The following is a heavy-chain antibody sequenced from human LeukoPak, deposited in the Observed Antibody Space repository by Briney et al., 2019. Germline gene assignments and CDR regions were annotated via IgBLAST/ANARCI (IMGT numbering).Heavy chain of an antibody. CDR2: IRYDGSNK. Sequence: GGSLRLSCAASGFTFSSYSMNWVRQAPGKGLEWVAFIRYDGSNKYYADSVKGRFTISRDNSKNTLYLQMNSLRAEDTAVYYCAKVPGGDRQGDAFDIWGQGTMVTVSS. CDR3: AKVPGGDRQGDAFDI. CDR1: GFTFSSYS. D-gene: IGHD2-21*02. V-gene: IGHV3-30*02. J-gene: IGHJ3*02.